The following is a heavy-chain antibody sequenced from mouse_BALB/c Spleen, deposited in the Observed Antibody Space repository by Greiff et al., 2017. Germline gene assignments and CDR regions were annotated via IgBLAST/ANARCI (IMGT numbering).Heavy chain of an antibody. CDR1: GFTFSSYA. CDR2: ISSGGST. V-gene: IGHV5-6-5*01. CDR3: ARGDYDAWFAY. J-gene: IGHJ3*01. Sequence: DVMLVESGGGLVKPGGSLKLSCAASGFTFSSYAMSWVRQTPEKRLEWVASISSGGSTYYPDSVKGRFTISRDNARNILYLQMSSLRSEDTAMYYCARGDYDAWFAYWGQGTLVTVSA. D-gene: IGHD2-4*01.